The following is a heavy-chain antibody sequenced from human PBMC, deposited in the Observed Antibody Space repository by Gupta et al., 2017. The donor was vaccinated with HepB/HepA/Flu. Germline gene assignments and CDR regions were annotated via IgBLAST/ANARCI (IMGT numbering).Heavy chain of an antibody. CDR1: GFTFDDYA. V-gene: IGHV3-43*02. CDR3: AKEFGTSYYYYGMDV. D-gene: IGHD1-1*01. CDR2: ISGDGGST. J-gene: IGHJ6*02. Sequence: EVQLVESGGGVVQPGGSLRLSCAASGFTFDDYAMHWVRQAPGKGLEWVSLISGDGGSTYYADSVKGRFTISRDNSKNSLYLQMNSLRTEDTALYYCAKEFGTSYYYYGMDVWGQGTTVTVYS.